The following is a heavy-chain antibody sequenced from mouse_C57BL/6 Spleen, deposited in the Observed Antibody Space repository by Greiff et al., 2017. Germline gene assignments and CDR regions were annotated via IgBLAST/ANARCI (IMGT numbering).Heavy chain of an antibody. D-gene: IGHD1-2*01. V-gene: IGHV1-50*01. CDR2: IDPSDSYT. CDR3: ARSVYYGNYFDY. J-gene: IGHJ2*01. Sequence: VQLQQPGAELVKPGASVKLSCKASGSTFTSYWMQWVKQRPGQGLEWIGEIDPSDSYTNYNQKFKGKATLTVDTSSSTAYMQLSSLTSEDSAVYYCARSVYYGNYFDYWGQGTTLTVSS. CDR1: GSTFTSYW.